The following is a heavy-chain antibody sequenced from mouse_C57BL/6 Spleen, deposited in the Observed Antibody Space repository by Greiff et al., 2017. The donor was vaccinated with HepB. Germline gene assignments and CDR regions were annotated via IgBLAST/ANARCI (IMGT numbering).Heavy chain of an antibody. CDR1: GFTFSDYY. J-gene: IGHJ4*01. Sequence: EVKLQESGGGLVQPGGSLKLSCAASGFTFSDYYMYWVRQTPEKRLEWVAYISNGGGSTYYPDTVKGRFTISRDNAKNTLYLQMSRLKSEDTAMYYCARGLRSAMDYWGQGTSVTVSS. V-gene: IGHV5-12*01. CDR2: ISNGGGST. CDR3: ARGLRSAMDY. D-gene: IGHD2-4*01.